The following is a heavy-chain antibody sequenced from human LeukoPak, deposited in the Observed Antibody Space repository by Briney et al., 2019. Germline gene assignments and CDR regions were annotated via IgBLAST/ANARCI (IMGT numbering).Heavy chain of an antibody. J-gene: IGHJ3*02. CDR3: ARVTGSYAMADAFDI. V-gene: IGHV1-69*13. CDR2: IIPIFGTA. Sequence: SVKVSCKASGGTFSSYAISWVRQAPGQGLEWMGGIIPIFGTANYAQKFQGRVTITADESTSTAYMELSSLRSEDTAVYYCARVTGSYAMADAFDIWGQGTMVTVSS. D-gene: IGHD2-8*01. CDR1: GGTFSSYA.